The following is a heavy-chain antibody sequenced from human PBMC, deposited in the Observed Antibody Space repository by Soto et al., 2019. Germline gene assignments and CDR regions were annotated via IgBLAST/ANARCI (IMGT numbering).Heavy chain of an antibody. CDR1: GYTFTSYG. CDR2: ISAYNGNT. CDR3: ARAGGHDSRRDYYYYGMDV. J-gene: IGHJ6*02. V-gene: IGHV1-18*04. D-gene: IGHD3-22*01. Sequence: QVQLVQSGAEVKKPGASVKVSCKASGYTFTSYGLSWVRQAPGQGLEWMGWISAYNGNTNYAQKLQGRVTMTTDTSTSTAYMERRSLRSDDTAVYYCARAGGHDSRRDYYYYGMDVWGHGTTVTVSS.